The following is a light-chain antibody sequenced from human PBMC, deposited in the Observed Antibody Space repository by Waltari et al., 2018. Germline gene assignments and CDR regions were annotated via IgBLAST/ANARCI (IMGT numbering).Light chain of an antibody. J-gene: IGKJ2*01. V-gene: IGKV2-30*01. CDR3: MQGTHWPYT. CDR2: KVS. Sequence: DVVPTQSPLSLPVPLGQPASISCRSSQSLGNTYLNWFQPRPGQTPRRLIYKVSNRDAGVPDRFSGSGSGTVFTLEISRVEAEDVEVYYCMQGTHWPYTFGQGTKLEIK. CDR1: QSLGNTY.